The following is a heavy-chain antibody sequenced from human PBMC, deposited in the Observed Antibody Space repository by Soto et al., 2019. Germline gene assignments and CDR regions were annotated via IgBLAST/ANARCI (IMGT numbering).Heavy chain of an antibody. CDR1: GFTFSSYS. CDR2: ISTSSYI. V-gene: IGHV3-21*01. J-gene: IGHJ4*02. CDR3: ARRTTFDY. Sequence: EVQLVESGGGLVKPGGSLRLSCAGSGFTFSSYSMNWVRQAPGKGLEWVSSISTSSYIYYADSVKGRFTISRDNVKNSLYLQMSSLRPDDTAVYYCARRTTFDYWGQGILVTVSS. D-gene: IGHD4-17*01.